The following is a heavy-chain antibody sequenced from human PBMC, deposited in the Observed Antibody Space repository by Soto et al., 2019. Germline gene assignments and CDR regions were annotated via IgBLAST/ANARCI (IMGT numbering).Heavy chain of an antibody. D-gene: IGHD3-3*01. CDR3: ARDLTYYDFWSGYLDV. CDR1: GFTFSSYA. Sequence: PGGSLRLSCAASGFTFSSYAMHWVRQAPGKGLEWVAVISYDGSNKYYADSVKGRFTISRDNSKNTLYLQMNSLRAEDTAVYYCARDLTYYDFWSGYLDVWGQGTTVTVS. CDR2: ISYDGSNK. V-gene: IGHV3-30-3*01. J-gene: IGHJ6*02.